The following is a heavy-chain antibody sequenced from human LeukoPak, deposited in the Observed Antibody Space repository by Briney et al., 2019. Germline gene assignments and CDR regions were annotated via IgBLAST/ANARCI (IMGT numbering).Heavy chain of an antibody. V-gene: IGHV4-4*07. Sequence: PSETLSLTCTVSGGSISSYYWSWIRQPAGKGLEWIGRIYTSGSTNYNPSLKSRVTMSVDTSKNQFSLKLSSVTAADTAVYYCARDLGQWLVQPHFDYWGQGTLVTASS. CDR2: IYTSGST. J-gene: IGHJ4*02. CDR3: ARDLGQWLVQPHFDY. D-gene: IGHD6-19*01. CDR1: GGSISSYY.